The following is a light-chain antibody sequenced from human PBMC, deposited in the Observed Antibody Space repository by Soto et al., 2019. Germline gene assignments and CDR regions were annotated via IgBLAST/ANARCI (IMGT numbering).Light chain of an antibody. Sequence: EIVLTQSPGTLSLSPGERATLSCRASQSVSHRYSAWYQQEPGQAPRLLIHGVSTRATGIPDRFSGSGSGTDFTLTISRLEPEDFAVYYCQLYGSSPWTFGQGTKVEIK. CDR3: QLYGSSPWT. CDR2: GVS. J-gene: IGKJ1*01. CDR1: QSVSHRY. V-gene: IGKV3-20*01.